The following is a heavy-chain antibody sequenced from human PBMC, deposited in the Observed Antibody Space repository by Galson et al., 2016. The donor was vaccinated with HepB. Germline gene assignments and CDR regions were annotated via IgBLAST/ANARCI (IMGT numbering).Heavy chain of an antibody. Sequence: SLRLSCAASGFTFSSYAMTWVRQAPGKGLEWISTVSGSGVTTYYADSVKGRFTFSRDNSKNTLFLQMNSLRAEDTAVYFCAKGIYYFAYWGQGTLVTVSS. CDR2: VSGSGVTT. D-gene: IGHD2/OR15-2a*01. CDR1: GFTFSSYA. V-gene: IGHV3-23*01. CDR3: AKGIYYFAY. J-gene: IGHJ4*02.